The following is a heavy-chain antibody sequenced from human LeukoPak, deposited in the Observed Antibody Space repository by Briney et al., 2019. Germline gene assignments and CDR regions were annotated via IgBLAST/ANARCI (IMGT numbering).Heavy chain of an antibody. CDR1: GGSISSGSYY. V-gene: IGHV4-61*02. D-gene: IGHD3-3*01. CDR3: ARDLYDFWSGYSPGGNAFDI. CDR2: IYTSGST. Sequence: SQTLSLTCTVSGGSISSGSYYWSWIRQPAGKGLEWIGRIYTSGSTNYNPSLKSRVTISVDTSKNQFSLKLSSVTAADTAVYYCARDLYDFWSGYSPGGNAFDIWGQGTMVTVSS. J-gene: IGHJ3*02.